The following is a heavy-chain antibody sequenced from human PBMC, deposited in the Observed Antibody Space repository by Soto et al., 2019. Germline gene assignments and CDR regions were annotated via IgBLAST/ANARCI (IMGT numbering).Heavy chain of an antibody. V-gene: IGHV3-7*03. D-gene: IGHD6-19*01. CDR3: AKVKPGIQQWLVYFDY. Sequence: GGSLRLSCAAAGFTFSSNWMSWVRQAPGKWLEWVANIKQDGSEEYYVDSVKGRFIISRDKSKNTLYLQMNSLRAEDTAVYYCAKVKPGIQQWLVYFDYWGQGXLVTVYS. J-gene: IGHJ4*02. CDR2: IKQDGSEE. CDR1: GFTFSSNW.